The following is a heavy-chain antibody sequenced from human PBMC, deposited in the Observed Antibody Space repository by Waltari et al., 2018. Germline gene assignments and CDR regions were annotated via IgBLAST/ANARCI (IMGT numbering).Heavy chain of an antibody. J-gene: IGHJ4*02. D-gene: IGHD3-22*01. CDR1: GGSISSSSYY. Sequence: QLQLQESGPGLVKPSETLSLTCTVSGGSISSSSYYWGWIRQPPGKGLEWIGSIYYRGSTYYQPSLNSRVTIAVATSKNPFSLKLSSVTAADTAVYYCARGDIYYYDSSGYYSRWGQGTLVTVSS. V-gene: IGHV4-39*07. CDR3: ARGDIYYYDSSGYYSR. CDR2: IYYRGST.